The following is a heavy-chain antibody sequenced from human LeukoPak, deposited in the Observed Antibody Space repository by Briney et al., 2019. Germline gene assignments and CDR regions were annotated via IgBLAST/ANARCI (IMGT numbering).Heavy chain of an antibody. CDR1: GFSVSNYY. J-gene: IGHJ4*02. Sequence: GGSLRLSCAASGFSVSNYYMSWVRQPPGKGLEWVSVIYSGGSTYYADSVKGRFTISRDNSKNTLYLQMNSLRAEDTAVYYCASGAAAVFDYWGQGTLVTVSS. CDR2: IYSGGST. CDR3: ASGAAAVFDY. D-gene: IGHD6-13*01. V-gene: IGHV3-66*01.